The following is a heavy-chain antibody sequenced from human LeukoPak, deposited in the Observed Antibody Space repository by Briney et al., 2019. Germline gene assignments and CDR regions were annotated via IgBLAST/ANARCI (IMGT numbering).Heavy chain of an antibody. D-gene: IGHD3-22*01. J-gene: IGHJ6*02. CDR3: ARFSNSSSHYGMDV. V-gene: IGHV4-39*02. CDR1: GGSVSSSTYY. Sequence: SETLSLTCTVSGGSVSSSTYYWGWIRQPPGKGLEWIGSVYYTGSTYYNPSLESRVTMPADTSKNHFSLKLRSVTAADTAVYYCARFSNSSSHYGMDVWGQGTTVTVSS. CDR2: VYYTGST.